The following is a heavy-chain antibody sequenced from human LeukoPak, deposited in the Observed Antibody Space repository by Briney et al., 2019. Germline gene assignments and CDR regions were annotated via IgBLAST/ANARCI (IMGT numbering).Heavy chain of an antibody. D-gene: IGHD3-10*01. J-gene: IGHJ4*02. CDR1: GGSISSYY. CDR3: ARHWYYYGSGSYYSGPGDY. V-gene: IGHV4-59*08. CDR2: IYYSGST. Sequence: SETLSLTCTVSGGSISSYYWSWIRQPPGKGLEWIGYIYYSGSTNYNPSLKSRVTISVDTSKNQFSLKLSSVTAADTAVYYCARHWYYYGSGSYYSGPGDYWGQGTLVTVSS.